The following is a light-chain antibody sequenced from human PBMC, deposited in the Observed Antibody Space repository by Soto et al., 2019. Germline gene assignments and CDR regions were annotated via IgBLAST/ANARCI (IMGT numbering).Light chain of an antibody. J-gene: IGKJ1*01. Sequence: DIQMTQSPSSLSASVGDRVTITCRASQSISNYLNWYQQKPGKAPKLLIYAASSMQSGVPSRFSGSGSETDFTLTISRLQHDDSATYYCQQSFSPLWTFGQGTKVEV. CDR1: QSISNY. CDR3: QQSFSPLWT. V-gene: IGKV1-39*01. CDR2: AAS.